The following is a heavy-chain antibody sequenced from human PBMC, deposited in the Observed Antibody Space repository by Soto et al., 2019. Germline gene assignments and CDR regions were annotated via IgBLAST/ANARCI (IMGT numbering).Heavy chain of an antibody. CDR1: GYTFTSYD. Sequence: QVQLLQAGSEVKKPGASVKVSCKASGYTFTSYDINLVRQATGQGLDWMGWMNPNSGNSGYARKFKGTVTMTRNTFTITAYMELSRLRSEYTGVYYCEREGVAAGAYFENWFDAWGQGTLVTVSS. CDR2: MNPNSGNS. V-gene: IGHV1-8*01. CDR3: EREGVAAGAYFENWFDA. D-gene: IGHD3-10*01. J-gene: IGHJ5*02.